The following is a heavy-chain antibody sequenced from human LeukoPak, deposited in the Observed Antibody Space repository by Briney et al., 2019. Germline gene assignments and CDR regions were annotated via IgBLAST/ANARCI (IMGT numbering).Heavy chain of an antibody. CDR2: FDPEDGET. CDR1: GYTLTELS. D-gene: IGHD3-16*02. J-gene: IGHJ4*02. CDR3: AKDPLRLGELSLPFDY. V-gene: IGHV1-24*01. Sequence: ASVKVSCKVSGYTLTELSMHWVRQAPGKGLEWMGGFDPEDGETIYAQKFQGRVTMTEDTSTDTAYMELSSLRSEDTAVYYCAKDPLRLGELSLPFDYWGQGTLVTVSS.